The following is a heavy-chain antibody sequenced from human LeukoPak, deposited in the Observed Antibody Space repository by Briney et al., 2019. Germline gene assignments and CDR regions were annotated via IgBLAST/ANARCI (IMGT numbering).Heavy chain of an antibody. D-gene: IGHD5-12*01. CDR2: NYYSGST. CDR1: GGSISSSSYY. V-gene: IGHV4-30-4*08. J-gene: IGHJ4*02. Sequence: PSETLSLTCTVSGGSISSSSYYWGWIRQPPGKGLEWIGYNYYSGSTYYNPSLKSRVTISVDTSKNQFSLKLSSVTAADTAVYYCARERYSGYVTDYWGQGTLVTVSS. CDR3: ARERYSGYVTDY.